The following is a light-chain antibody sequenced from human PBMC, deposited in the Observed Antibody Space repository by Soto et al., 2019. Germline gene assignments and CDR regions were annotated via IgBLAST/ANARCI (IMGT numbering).Light chain of an antibody. Sequence: DIQMTQSPSSLSASVGDRVAITCRASQSISTSLNWYQQKPGKAPKVLIYDATSLQSGVPSRFSGSGSGTDFALTITSLQAEDLATYYCQQTYRPPLTFGQGIKVDIK. V-gene: IGKV1-39*01. J-gene: IGKJ1*01. CDR2: DAT. CDR3: QQTYRPPLT. CDR1: QSISTS.